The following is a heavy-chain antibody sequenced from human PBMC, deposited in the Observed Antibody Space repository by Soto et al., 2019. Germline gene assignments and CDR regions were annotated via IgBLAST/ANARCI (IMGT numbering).Heavy chain of an antibody. V-gene: IGHV4-30-4*01. CDR3: ARVHYDFWSGYYTMSWFDP. J-gene: IGHJ5*02. CDR1: GDSISSGDYY. CDR2: IYYSGST. D-gene: IGHD3-3*01. Sequence: SETLSLTCTVAGDSISSGDYYWSWIRQPPGKGLEWIGYIYYSGSTYYNPSLKSRVTISVDTSKNQFSLTLSSVTAAETAVYYCARVHYDFWSGYYTMSWFDPWGQGTLVTVSS.